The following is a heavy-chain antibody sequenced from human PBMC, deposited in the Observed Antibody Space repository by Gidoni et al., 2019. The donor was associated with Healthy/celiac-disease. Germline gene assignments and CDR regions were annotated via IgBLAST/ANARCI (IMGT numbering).Heavy chain of an antibody. Sequence: QVHLVQSGAEVKKPGASVKVSCKASGYTFTGYYLYWVRRAPGQGREWMGWINPNSGGTNYAQKFQGRVTMTRDTSINTAYMELSRLTSDDTVVYYCASLIVAAGGFDYWGQGTLVTVSS. CDR2: INPNSGGT. CDR3: ASLIVAAGGFDY. CDR1: GYTFTGYY. D-gene: IGHD6-13*01. J-gene: IGHJ4*02. V-gene: IGHV1-2*02.